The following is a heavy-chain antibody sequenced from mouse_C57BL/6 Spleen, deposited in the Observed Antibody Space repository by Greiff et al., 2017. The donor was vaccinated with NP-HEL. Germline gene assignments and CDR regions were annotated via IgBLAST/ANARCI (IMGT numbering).Heavy chain of an antibody. D-gene: IGHD1-1*01. J-gene: IGHJ3*01. V-gene: IGHV1-84*01. CDR2: IYPGSGNT. CDR1: GYTFTDYY. CDR3: ARDTDYYGSSPWFAY. Sequence: LMESGPELVKPGASVKISCKASGYTFTDYYINWVKQRPGQGLEWIGWIYPGSGNTKYNEKFKGKATLTVDTSSSTAYMQLSSLTTKDSAVYFCARDTDYYGSSPWFAYWGQGTLVTVSA.